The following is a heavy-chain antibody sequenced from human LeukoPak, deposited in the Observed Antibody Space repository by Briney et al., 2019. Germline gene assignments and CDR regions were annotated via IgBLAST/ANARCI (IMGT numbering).Heavy chain of an antibody. D-gene: IGHD3-3*01. J-gene: IGHJ5*02. CDR3: ARTNMVFGVDVEQNWFDV. CDR2: ISGYNDAR. CDR1: DYTFSSHG. V-gene: IGHV1-18*01. Sequence: GASVKVSCKASDYTFSSHGISWVRQAAGHGPEWMGWISGYNDARKYAEKFQGRVTLMKDMTTKTVYMELRSLRLDDTAVYYCARTNMVFGVDVEQNWFDVWGQGTLVIVSS.